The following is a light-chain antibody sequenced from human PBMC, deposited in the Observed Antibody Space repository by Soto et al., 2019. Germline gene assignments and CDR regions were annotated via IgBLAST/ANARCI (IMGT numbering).Light chain of an antibody. CDR2: GAS. Sequence: DIQMTQSPSSLSASVGDRVTITCRASQIISSFLNWYQQEPGKAPKLLIYGASSLQGGVPSRFSGGGSGTDFTLTIGSLQPEDFATYYCQQSYSTPYTFGQGTELEIK. CDR3: QQSYSTPYT. CDR1: QIISSF. V-gene: IGKV1-39*01. J-gene: IGKJ2*01.